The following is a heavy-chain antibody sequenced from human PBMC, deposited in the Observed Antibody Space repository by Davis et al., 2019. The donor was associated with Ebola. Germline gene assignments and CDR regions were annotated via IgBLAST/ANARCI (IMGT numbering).Heavy chain of an antibody. CDR3: ARFPHLIYGWGYFDY. V-gene: IGHV4-59*08. CDR2: IYSSGST. Sequence: MPSETLSLTCTVSGGSISSYYWSWIRQPPGKGLEWNGYIYSSGSTNYNPSLKSRVTISVDTAQNQFSLMLSSVTAADTAVYFCARFPHLIYGWGYFDYWGQGTLVTVSS. CDR1: GGSISSYY. J-gene: IGHJ4*02. D-gene: IGHD3-16*01.